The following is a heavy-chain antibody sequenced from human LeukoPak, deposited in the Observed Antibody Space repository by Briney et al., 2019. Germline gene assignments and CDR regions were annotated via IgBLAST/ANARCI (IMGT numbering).Heavy chain of an antibody. J-gene: IGHJ4*02. CDR3: ASLDGYNSYYFDY. D-gene: IGHD5-24*01. V-gene: IGHV3-48*03. CDR1: GFTFSSYE. CDR2: ISSSGSTI. Sequence: GGSLRLSCAASGFTFSSYEMNWVRQAPGKGLEWVSYISSSGSTIYYADSVKGRFTISRDNAKNSPYLQMNSLRAEDTAVYYCASLDGYNSYYFDYWGQGTLVTVSS.